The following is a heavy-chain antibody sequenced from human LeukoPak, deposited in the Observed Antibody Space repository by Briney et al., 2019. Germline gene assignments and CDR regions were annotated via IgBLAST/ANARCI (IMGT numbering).Heavy chain of an antibody. CDR2: IIPILGIA. V-gene: IGHV1-69*04. D-gene: IGHD3-3*01. J-gene: IGHJ6*03. Sequence: SVKVSCKASGGTFSSYAISWVRQAPGQGLEWMGRIIPILGIANYAQKFQGRVTITADKSTSTAYMELSSLRSEDTAVYYCARARSGPDDYYYYMDVWGKGTTVTVSS. CDR3: ARARSGPDDYYYYMDV. CDR1: GGTFSSYA.